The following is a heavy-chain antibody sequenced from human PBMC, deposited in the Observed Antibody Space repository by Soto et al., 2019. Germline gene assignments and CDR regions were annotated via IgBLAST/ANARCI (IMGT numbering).Heavy chain of an antibody. J-gene: IGHJ4*02. CDR2: ISAYNGNT. CDR1: CYTFTTYD. Sequence: GASVKVSCKDSCYTFTTYDISWLRQAPGQWLEWMEWISAYNGNTNYAQKLQGRVTMTTDTSTSTAYMELRSLRSDDTAVYYCARERGYCTNGVCYTSFEYWGQGTLVTVSS. D-gene: IGHD2-8*01. CDR3: ARERGYCTNGVCYTSFEY. V-gene: IGHV1-18*01.